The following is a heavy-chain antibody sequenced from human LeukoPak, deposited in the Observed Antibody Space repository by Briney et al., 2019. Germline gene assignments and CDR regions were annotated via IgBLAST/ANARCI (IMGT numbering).Heavy chain of an antibody. J-gene: IGHJ3*02. CDR2: ISAYNGNT. CDR1: GYTFTSYG. Sequence: ASVKVSCKASGYTFTSYGISWVRQAPGQGLEWMGWISAYNGNTNYAQKLQGRVTVTTDTSTSTAYMELRSLRSDDTAVYDCARGGDIVVVTADGDAFDIWGRGTMVTVSS. CDR3: ARGGDIVVVTADGDAFDI. D-gene: IGHD2-21*02. V-gene: IGHV1-18*01.